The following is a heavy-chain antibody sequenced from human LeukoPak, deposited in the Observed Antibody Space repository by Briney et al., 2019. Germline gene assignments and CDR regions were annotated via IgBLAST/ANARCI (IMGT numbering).Heavy chain of an antibody. Sequence: PGRSLRLSCAASGFTFDDYAMHWVRQAPGKGLEWVSGISWNSGSIGYADSVKGRFTISRDNAKNSLYLQMNSLRAEDTALYYCAKSLTVGYSYGGVDYWGQGTLVTVSS. CDR2: ISWNSGSI. J-gene: IGHJ4*02. CDR1: GFTFDDYA. D-gene: IGHD5-18*01. CDR3: AKSLTVGYSYGGVDY. V-gene: IGHV3-9*01.